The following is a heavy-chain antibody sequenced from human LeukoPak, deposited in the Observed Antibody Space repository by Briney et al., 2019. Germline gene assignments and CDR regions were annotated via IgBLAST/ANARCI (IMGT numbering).Heavy chain of an antibody. V-gene: IGHV1-8*01. CDR1: GYTFTSYD. J-gene: IGHJ4*02. Sequence: ASVKVSCKASGYTFTSYDTNWVRQATGQGLEWMGWMNPNSGNTGYAQKFQGRVTMTRNTSISTAYMELSSLRSEDTAGYYWAKGSGPAFDYWGEGPLVTVSS. D-gene: IGHD3-10*01. CDR3: AKGSGPAFDY. CDR2: MNPNSGNT.